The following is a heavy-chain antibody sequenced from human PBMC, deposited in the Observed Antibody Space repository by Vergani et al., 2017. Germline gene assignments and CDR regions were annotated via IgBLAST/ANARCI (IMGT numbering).Heavy chain of an antibody. CDR2: IFQSGSP. Sequence: QLQLQESGSGLVKPSQTLSLNCAASGGSISSGAFSWGWIRQPPGRGLQWIGHIFQSGSPDYNASLKSRVNISLDKSKNHFSLSLSSVTAADTAVYYCARHLRQLARNDVFDIWGHGTLVTVSS. V-gene: IGHV4-30-2*01. CDR1: GGSISSGAFS. D-gene: IGHD6-6*01. J-gene: IGHJ3*02. CDR3: ARHLRQLARNDVFDI.